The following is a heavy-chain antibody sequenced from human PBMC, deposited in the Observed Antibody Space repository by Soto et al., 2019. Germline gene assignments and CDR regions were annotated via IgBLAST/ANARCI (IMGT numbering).Heavy chain of an antibody. Sequence: GGSLRLSCAASGLRFNKYAMHWVLQAPGKGLEWVVVISLDGSDKHADSVKGRFTISRDNSKNTVDLQMNSLRAEDTAVYYCAKDRHPDGIWTSDYWGQGTQVTVSS. CDR3: AKDRHPDGIWTSDY. D-gene: IGHD3-9*01. J-gene: IGHJ4*02. V-gene: IGHV3-30-3*01. CDR2: ISLDGSDK. CDR1: GLRFNKYA.